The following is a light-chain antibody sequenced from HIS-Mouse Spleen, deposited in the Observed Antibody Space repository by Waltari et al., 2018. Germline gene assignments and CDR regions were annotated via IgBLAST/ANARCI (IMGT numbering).Light chain of an antibody. J-gene: IGLJ1*01. CDR3: QVWDSSSDRV. Sequence: SYVLTQPPSVSVAPGQTARITCGGNNIGSKSVHWYQQKPGQAPVLVVYDDSDRPSGLPYRFSGSNSGNTATLTISRVEAGDEADYYCQVWDSSSDRVFGTGTKVTVL. V-gene: IGLV3-21*02. CDR2: DDS. CDR1: NIGSKS.